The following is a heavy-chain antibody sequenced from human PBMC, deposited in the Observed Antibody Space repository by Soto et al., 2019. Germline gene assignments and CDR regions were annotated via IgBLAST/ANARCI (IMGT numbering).Heavy chain of an antibody. Sequence: GGSLRLSCAASGFTFDDYAMHWVRQAPGKGLEWVSGISWNSGSIGYADSVKGRFTVSRDNAKNSLYLQMNSLRAEDTALYYCAKDSPGGHYGMDVWGQGTTVTVSS. CDR3: AKDSPGGHYGMDV. CDR1: GFTFDDYA. J-gene: IGHJ6*02. CDR2: ISWNSGSI. D-gene: IGHD2-15*01. V-gene: IGHV3-9*01.